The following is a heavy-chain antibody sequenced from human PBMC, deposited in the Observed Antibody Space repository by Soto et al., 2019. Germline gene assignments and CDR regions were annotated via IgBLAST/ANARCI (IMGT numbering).Heavy chain of an antibody. D-gene: IGHD3-9*01. J-gene: IGHJ4*02. Sequence: SETLSLTCTVSGGSISRGGYYWSWIRQHPGKGLEWIGYIYYSGSTYYNPSLKSRVTISVDTSKNQFSLKLSSVTAADTAVYYCARAQGILTGYYIFDYWGQGTLVTVSS. CDR3: ARAQGILTGYYIFDY. CDR2: IYYSGST. V-gene: IGHV4-31*03. CDR1: GGSISRGGYY.